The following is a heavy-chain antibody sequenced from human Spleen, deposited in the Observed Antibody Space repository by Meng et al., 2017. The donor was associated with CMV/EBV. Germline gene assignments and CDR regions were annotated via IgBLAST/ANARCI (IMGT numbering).Heavy chain of an antibody. CDR2: ISGGGGST. CDR3: ASDTSTRYDFWSGHYSAYFQY. CDR1: GFTFSSYA. Sequence: GESLKISCAASGFTFSSYAMSWVRQAPGKGLEWVSGISGGGGSTYYADSVKGRFTISRDNAKNSLYLQMKSLRAEDTAVYFCASDTSTRYDFWSGHYSAYFQYWGQGALVTVSS. J-gene: IGHJ1*01. D-gene: IGHD3-3*01. V-gene: IGHV3-23*01.